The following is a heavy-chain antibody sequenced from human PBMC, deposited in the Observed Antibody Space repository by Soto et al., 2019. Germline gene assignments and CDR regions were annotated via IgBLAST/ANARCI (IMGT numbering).Heavy chain of an antibody. CDR3: ARKRGYSYGLDY. V-gene: IGHV1-2*02. D-gene: IGHD5-18*01. Sequence: GASVKVSCKASGYTFTGYYIHWVRQAPVQGLEWMGWINPNSGGTNYAQKFQGRVTMTRDTSISTAYMELGRLRSDDTAVYYCARKRGYSYGLDYWGQGTMVTVSS. CDR1: GYTFTGYY. CDR2: INPNSGGT. J-gene: IGHJ4*02.